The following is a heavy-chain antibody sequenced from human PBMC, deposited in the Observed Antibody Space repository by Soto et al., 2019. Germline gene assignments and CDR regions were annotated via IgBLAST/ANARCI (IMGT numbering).Heavy chain of an antibody. Sequence: SETLSLTCPVSGGSISSYYWSWIRQPPGKGLEWIGYIYYSGSTNYNPSLKSRVTISVDTSKNQFSLKLSSVTAADTAVYYCARRYGSAFDIRGQGTMVTVPS. V-gene: IGHV4-59*01. CDR1: GGSISSYY. J-gene: IGHJ3*02. CDR3: ARRYGSAFDI. D-gene: IGHD3-10*01. CDR2: IYYSGST.